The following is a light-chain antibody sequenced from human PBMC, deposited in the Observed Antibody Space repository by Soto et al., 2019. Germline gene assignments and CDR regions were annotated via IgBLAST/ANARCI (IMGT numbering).Light chain of an antibody. CDR1: SSDVGGYNY. CDR3: SSYTGSSTYVV. V-gene: IGLV2-14*01. J-gene: IGLJ2*01. Sequence: QSVLTQPASVSGSPGQSITISCTGTSSDVGGYNYVSWYQQHPGKAPKLMIYDVSNRPSGVSNRFSGSKSANMASLTISGLQAEDEADYYCSSYTGSSTYVVFGGGTKLTVL. CDR2: DVS.